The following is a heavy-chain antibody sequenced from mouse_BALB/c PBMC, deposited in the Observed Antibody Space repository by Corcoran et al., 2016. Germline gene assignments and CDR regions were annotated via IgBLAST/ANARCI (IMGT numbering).Heavy chain of an antibody. J-gene: IGHJ1*01. CDR3: ARWGLLRGWYFNV. D-gene: IGHD2-3*01. V-gene: IGHV3-6*02. Sequence: DVQLQESGPGLVKPSQSLSLTCSVTGYSITSGYYWNWIRQFPGNKLEWMGYISYDGSNNYNPSLKNRISIIRDTSKNQFFLKLNSVTTEDTATYYCARWGLLRGWYFNVWGAGTTVTVSS. CDR1: GYSITSGYY. CDR2: ISYDGSN.